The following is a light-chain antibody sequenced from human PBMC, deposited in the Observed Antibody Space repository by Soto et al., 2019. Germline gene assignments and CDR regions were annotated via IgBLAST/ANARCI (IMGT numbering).Light chain of an antibody. CDR1: TSDVGDYNY. J-gene: IGLJ2*01. V-gene: IGLV2-14*01. CDR2: NVS. CDR3: SSYTSRSSVI. Sequence: QSALTQPASVSGSPGQSITISCTATTSDVGDYNYVSWYQQYPGKAPKPIIYNVSNRPSGVSNRFSGSKSGDTASLTISGLQAEDEADYYCSSYTSRSSVIFGGVTKLTVL.